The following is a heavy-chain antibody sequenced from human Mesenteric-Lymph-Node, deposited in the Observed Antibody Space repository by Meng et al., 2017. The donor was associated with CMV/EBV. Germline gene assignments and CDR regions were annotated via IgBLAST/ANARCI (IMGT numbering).Heavy chain of an antibody. J-gene: IGHJ4*02. CDR2: ISSSGSTI. CDR3: ARGTDYYVVTPGFDY. CDR1: GFTFSSYE. Sequence: GGSLRLSCAASGFTFSSYEMNWVRQAPGKGLEWVSYISSSGSTIYYADSVKGRFTISRDNAKNSLYLQMNSLRAEDTAVYYCARGTDYYVVTPGFDYWGQGTLVTVSS. D-gene: IGHD3-16*01. V-gene: IGHV3-48*03.